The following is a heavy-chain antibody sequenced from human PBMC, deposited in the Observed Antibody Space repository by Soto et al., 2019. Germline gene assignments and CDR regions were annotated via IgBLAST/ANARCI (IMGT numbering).Heavy chain of an antibody. J-gene: IGHJ4*02. V-gene: IGHV1-18*01. CDR2: ISAYNGNT. CDR3: VRELAAAGTNLGDY. Sequence: ASVKVSCKASGYTFTSYGISWVRQAPGQGLEWMGWISAYNGNTNYAQKVQGRVTMTSDTSTSTAYMELRSLRSDDTAGYYCVRELAAAGTNLGDYWGQGTLVTVSS. D-gene: IGHD6-13*01. CDR1: GYTFTSYG.